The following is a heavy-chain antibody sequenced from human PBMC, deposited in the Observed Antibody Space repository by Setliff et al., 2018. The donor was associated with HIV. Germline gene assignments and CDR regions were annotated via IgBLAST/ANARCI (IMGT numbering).Heavy chain of an antibody. CDR3: ARWGSGSYERVFDY. V-gene: IGHV3-43*01. CDR1: GFTFHDFS. J-gene: IGHJ4*02. D-gene: IGHD1-26*01. Sequence: GGSLRLSCAASGFTFHDFSMHWVRQAPGKGLEWVSLINKDGHHTLYADSVKGRFTISRDNANNLVYLQMNSLRVEDTAVYFCARWGSGSYERVFDYWGQGMLVTVSS. CDR2: INKDGHHT.